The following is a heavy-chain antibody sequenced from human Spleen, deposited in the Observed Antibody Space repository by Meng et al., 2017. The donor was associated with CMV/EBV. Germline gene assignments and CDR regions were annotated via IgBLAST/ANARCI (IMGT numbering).Heavy chain of an antibody. D-gene: IGHD6-13*01. V-gene: IGHV4-61*01. Sequence: TVSGGSVSSGSSYWSWIRQPPGKGLEWIGYMYYSGYKNYNPSLKSRVTISVDTSKNQFSLNLNSVTAADTAVYYCARWQQLARRWFDPWGQGTLVTVSS. CDR3: ARWQQLARRWFDP. J-gene: IGHJ5*02. CDR1: GGSVSSGSSY. CDR2: MYYSGYK.